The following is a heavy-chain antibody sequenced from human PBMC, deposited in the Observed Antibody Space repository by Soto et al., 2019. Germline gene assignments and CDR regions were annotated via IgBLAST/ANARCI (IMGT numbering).Heavy chain of an antibody. V-gene: IGHV6-1*01. CDR1: GDSVSSTSAA. J-gene: IGHJ6*02. CDR2: TYYRSKRNN. D-gene: IGHD3-9*01. CDR3: ARWAYYDILTGYYYYYGMDV. Sequence: SQTLSLTCAISGDSVSSTSAAWNWIRQSPSRGLEWLGRTYYRSKRNNDYAVSVKSRITINPDTSKNQFSLQLISVTPEDTGVYYCARWAYYDILTGYYYYYGMDVWGQGTTVTVSS.